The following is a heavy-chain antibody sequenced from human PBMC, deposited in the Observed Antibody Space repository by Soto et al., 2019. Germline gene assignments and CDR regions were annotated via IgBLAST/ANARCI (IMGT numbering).Heavy chain of an antibody. D-gene: IGHD3-22*01. Sequence: QVQLVQSGAEVKKPGSSVKVSCKPSGGTFSSYAFTWVRQAPGQGLEWMGKIIPILGVAQYAHKFQGRVTRTAIKSSITAYRKLSSLSSKDTAVYYCANGYDRSGYYHYWGQGTLVAVSS. CDR2: IIPILGVA. CDR3: ANGYDRSGYYHY. J-gene: IGHJ4*02. CDR1: GGTFSSYA. V-gene: IGHV1-69*02.